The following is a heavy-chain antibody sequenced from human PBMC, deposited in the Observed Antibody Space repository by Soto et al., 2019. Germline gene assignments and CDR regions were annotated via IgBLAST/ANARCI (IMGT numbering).Heavy chain of an antibody. Sequence: GGALRLSCAASGFTFSDHYMDWVRQAPGKGLEWLGRTRNKANSYTTEYAASVRGRFIISRDDSRDSLYLQMNSLKTEDTAVYYCARISTFEGMDVWGQGTTVTVSS. CDR2: TRNKANSYTT. CDR3: ARISTFEGMDV. D-gene: IGHD3-3*01. J-gene: IGHJ6*02. CDR1: GFTFSDHY. V-gene: IGHV3-72*01.